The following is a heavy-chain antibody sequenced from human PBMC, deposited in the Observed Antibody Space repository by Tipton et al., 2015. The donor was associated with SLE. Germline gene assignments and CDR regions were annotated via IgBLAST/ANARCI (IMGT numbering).Heavy chain of an antibody. CDR1: GGSISSGGYY. Sequence: TLSLTCTVSGGSISSGGYYWSWIRQPPGKGLEWIGYIYYSGSTNYNPSLKSRVTISVDTSKNQFSLKLSSVTAADTAVYYCASGRITPYYFDYWGQGTLVTVSS. D-gene: IGHD2-15*01. J-gene: IGHJ4*02. CDR3: ASGRITPYYFDY. CDR2: IYYSGST. V-gene: IGHV4-61*08.